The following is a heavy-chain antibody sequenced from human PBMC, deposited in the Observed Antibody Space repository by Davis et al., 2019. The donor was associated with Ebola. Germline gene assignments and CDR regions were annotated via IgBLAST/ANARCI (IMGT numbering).Heavy chain of an antibody. CDR2: IIPIFGTA. Sequence: AASVKVSCKASGYTFTGYYMHWVRQAPGQGLEWMGGIIPIFGTANYAQKFQGRVTITADESTSTAYMELSSLRSEDTAVYYCARGPVQLLPSWYFDLWGRGTLVTVSS. J-gene: IGHJ2*01. D-gene: IGHD2-15*01. CDR1: GYTFTGYY. V-gene: IGHV1-69*13. CDR3: ARGPVQLLPSWYFDL.